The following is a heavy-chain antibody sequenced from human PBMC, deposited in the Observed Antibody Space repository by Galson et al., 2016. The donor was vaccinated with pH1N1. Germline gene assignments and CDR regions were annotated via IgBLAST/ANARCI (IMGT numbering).Heavy chain of an antibody. CDR1: GVTFNSNS. Sequence: SVKVSCKASGVTFNSNSISWVRQAPGQRLEWMGGIIPIFGTVKYAHKLQGRVTITADELATTVYMELSSLTSEDTAMYFCARGTKYYVERNWSDPWGQGTLVTVSS. J-gene: IGHJ5*02. CDR3: ARGTKYYVERNWSDP. V-gene: IGHV1-69*13. D-gene: IGHD3-10*02. CDR2: IIPIFGTV.